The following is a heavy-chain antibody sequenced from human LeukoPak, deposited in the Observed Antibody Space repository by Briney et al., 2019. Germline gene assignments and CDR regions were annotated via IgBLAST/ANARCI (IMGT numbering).Heavy chain of an antibody. D-gene: IGHD1-26*01. Sequence: SEPLPLPCSVSDVPLCSSRYYWGWARQPPGKGLEWSGSIYYIGVTYHTPSLNRRVTISVDTSKTQFSLKLSSVTAADTAVYYSASSVGATILPIIYWGQGTLVTVSS. CDR1: DVPLCSSRYY. J-gene: IGHJ4*02. CDR2: IYYIGVT. CDR3: ASSVGATILPIIY. V-gene: IGHV4-39*01.